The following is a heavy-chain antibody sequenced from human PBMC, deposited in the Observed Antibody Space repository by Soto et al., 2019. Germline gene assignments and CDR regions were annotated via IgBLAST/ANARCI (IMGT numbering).Heavy chain of an antibody. CDR3: AIVITAGSRSFDY. CDR1: GFTFSHYW. Sequence: EVQLVESGGGLVQPGGSLRLSCAACGFTFSHYWMHLVRQAPGKGLVWVSRIRSDGSDTTYTGSVKGRFTISRDNAKNTLFLQMNSLRAEDTAVYYCAIVITAGSRSFDYWGQGTLVTVSS. J-gene: IGHJ4*02. CDR2: IRSDGSDT. D-gene: IGHD3-22*01. V-gene: IGHV3-74*01.